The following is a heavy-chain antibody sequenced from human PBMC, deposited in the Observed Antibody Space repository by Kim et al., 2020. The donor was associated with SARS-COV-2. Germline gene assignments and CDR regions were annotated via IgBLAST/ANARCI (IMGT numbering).Heavy chain of an antibody. CDR2: I. V-gene: IGHV3-21*01. Sequence: IYYADTVKSRFTISRDNAKNSLYLQMNSLRAEDTAVYYCARIVSTYGMDVWGQGTTVTVSS. CDR3: ARIVSTYGMDV. D-gene: IGHD3-3*02. J-gene: IGHJ6*02.